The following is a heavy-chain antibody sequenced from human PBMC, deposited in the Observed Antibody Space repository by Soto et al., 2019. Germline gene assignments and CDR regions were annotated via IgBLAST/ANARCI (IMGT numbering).Heavy chain of an antibody. CDR3: GRVHVPLATLLHYYGMDV. CDR1: GFTFSSYA. CDR2: ISGSGGRT. V-gene: IGHV3-23*01. D-gene: IGHD1-26*01. Sequence: EVQLLESGGGLVQPGGSLRVSCAASGFTFSSYAMSWVRQAPGKGLEWVSVISGSGGRTYYADSVKGRFTISRDNSKNTLYLQMNSLRAEDTAVYYCGRVHVPLATLLHYYGMDVWGQGTTATVSS. J-gene: IGHJ6*02.